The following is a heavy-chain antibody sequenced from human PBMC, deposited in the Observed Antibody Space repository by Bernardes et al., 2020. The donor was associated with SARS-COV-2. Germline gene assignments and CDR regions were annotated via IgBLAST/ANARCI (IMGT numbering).Heavy chain of an antibody. Sequence: SETLSLTCAVSGASLSSNNYYWAWIRQSKGKELEWIRTIYDTKNIYYNPSLKSRVTISVDTSKNQLSLSLSSVTAADTAVYYCARRYSGYDMFNWFDSWGTGAQITVSS. D-gene: IGHD5-12*01. J-gene: IGHJ5*01. V-gene: IGHV4-39*01. CDR1: GASLSSNNYY. CDR2: IYDTKNI. CDR3: ARRYSGYDMFNWFDS.